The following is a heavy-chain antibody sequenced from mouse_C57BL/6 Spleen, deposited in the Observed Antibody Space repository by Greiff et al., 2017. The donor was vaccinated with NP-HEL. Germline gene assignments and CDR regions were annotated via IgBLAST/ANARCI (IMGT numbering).Heavy chain of an antibody. D-gene: IGHD1-1*01. CDR1: GYSFTGYF. V-gene: IGHV1-20*01. Sequence: EVKVVESGPELVKPGDSVKISCKASGYSFTGYFMNWVMQSHGKSLEWIGRINPYNGDTFYNQKFKGKATLTVDKSSSTAHMELRSLTSEDSAVYYCARNYGSSSYAMDYWGQGTSVTVSS. CDR2: INPYNGDT. J-gene: IGHJ4*01. CDR3: ARNYGSSSYAMDY.